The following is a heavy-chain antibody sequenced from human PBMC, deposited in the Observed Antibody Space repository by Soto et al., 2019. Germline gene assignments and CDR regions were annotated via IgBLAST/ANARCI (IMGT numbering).Heavy chain of an antibody. J-gene: IGHJ6*02. CDR2: FDPEDGER. CDR1: GHNLIELS. D-gene: IGHD6-19*01. V-gene: IGHV1-24*01. CDR3: ATDHQWLGDYYYGMDV. Sequence: ASVKVSCKVFGHNLIELSMHWVGQAPGKGLEWMGRFDPEDGERIYAQKFQGRVTMTEDTSTDTAYMELSSLRSEDTAVYYCATDHQWLGDYYYGMDVWGQGTTVTVSS.